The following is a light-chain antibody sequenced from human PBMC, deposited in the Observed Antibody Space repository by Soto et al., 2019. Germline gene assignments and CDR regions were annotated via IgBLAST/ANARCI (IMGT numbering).Light chain of an antibody. V-gene: IGLV7-43*01. Sequence: QTVVTQEPSLTVSPGGTVTLTCASSTGAVTSGYYPNWFQQKPGQAPRALIYSTSNKHPWTPARFSGSLLGGKAALTLSGVQPEDEAEYYCLLYYGGAWVFGGVTKLTVL. CDR2: STS. CDR1: TGAVTSGYY. CDR3: LLYYGGAWV. J-gene: IGLJ3*02.